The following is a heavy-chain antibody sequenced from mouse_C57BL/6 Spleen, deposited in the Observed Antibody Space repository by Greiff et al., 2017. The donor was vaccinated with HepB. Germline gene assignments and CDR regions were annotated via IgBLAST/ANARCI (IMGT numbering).Heavy chain of an antibody. V-gene: IGHV7-3*01. Sequence: EVQVVESGGGLVQPGGSLSLSCAASGFTFTDYYMSWVRQPPGKALEWLGFIRNKANGYTTEYSASVKGRFTISRDNSQSILYLQMNALRAEDSATYYCARLGTTVVVHWYFDVWGTGTTVTVSS. CDR2: IRNKANGYTT. CDR1: GFTFTDYY. CDR3: ARLGTTVVVHWYFDV. D-gene: IGHD1-1*01. J-gene: IGHJ1*03.